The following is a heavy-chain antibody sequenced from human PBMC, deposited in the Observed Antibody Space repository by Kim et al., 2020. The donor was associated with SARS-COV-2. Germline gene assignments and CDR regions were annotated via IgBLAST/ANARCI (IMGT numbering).Heavy chain of an antibody. CDR1: GFTFDDDT. CDR3: AKQAGGDNYFDS. D-gene: IGHD4-17*01. Sequence: GGSLRLSCAASGFTFDDDTMHWLRQTPGKGLEWVSRITWDGGKTDNVDSVRGRFTISRDNDKNSLYLQMHSLTTEDTALYYCAKQAGGDNYFDSWGQGTLVTVSS. V-gene: IGHV3-43*01. J-gene: IGHJ4*02. CDR2: ITWDGGKT.